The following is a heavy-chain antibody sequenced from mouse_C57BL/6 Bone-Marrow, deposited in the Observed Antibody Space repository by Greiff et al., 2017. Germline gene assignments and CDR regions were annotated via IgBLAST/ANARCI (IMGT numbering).Heavy chain of an antibody. D-gene: IGHD2-5*01. CDR1: GYTFTDHI. CDR3: GRAYSNYDFDY. Sequence: VQLQESGAELASPGASVTLSCKASGYTFTDHIMNWVKKRPGQGLEWIGRIYPVSGETNYNPKFMGKATFSVDRSSSTVYMVLNSLTSEDPAVYYCGRAYSNYDFDYWGQGTTLIVSS. V-gene: IGHV1-11*01. CDR2: IYPVSGET. J-gene: IGHJ2*01.